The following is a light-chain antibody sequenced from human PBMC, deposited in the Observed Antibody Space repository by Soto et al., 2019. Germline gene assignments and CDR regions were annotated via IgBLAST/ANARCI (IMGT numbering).Light chain of an antibody. V-gene: IGKV1-12*01. Sequence: DIQMTQSPSSVSASVGDRVTITCRASQDISSWLAWYQQIPGKAPKLLINSASSLQSGAPSTFSGSRSGTDFTLTISSLQPEDFATYYGQQTHSFPLTFGGGTKVEIK. CDR1: QDISSW. CDR2: SAS. J-gene: IGKJ4*01. CDR3: QQTHSFPLT.